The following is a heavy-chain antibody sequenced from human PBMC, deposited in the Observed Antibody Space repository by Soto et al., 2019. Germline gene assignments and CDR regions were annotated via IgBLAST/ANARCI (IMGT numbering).Heavy chain of an antibody. CDR2: IYYSGST. V-gene: IGHV4-59*01. D-gene: IGHD2-2*01. J-gene: IGHJ4*02. CDR1: GGSISSYY. Sequence: SETLSLTCTVSGGSISSYYWSWIRQPPGKGLEWIGYIYYSGSTNYNPSLKSRVTISVDTSKNQFSLKLSSVTAADTAVYYCARSDARYWGQGTLVTVSS. CDR3: ARSDARY.